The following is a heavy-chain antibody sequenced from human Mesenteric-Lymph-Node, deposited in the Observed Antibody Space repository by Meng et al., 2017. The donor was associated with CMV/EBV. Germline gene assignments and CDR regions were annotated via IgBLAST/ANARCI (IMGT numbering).Heavy chain of an antibody. D-gene: IGHD6-13*01. CDR1: GYSVTTCV. J-gene: IGHJ4*02. V-gene: IGHV5-51*01. Sequence: CNRSGYSVTTCVIGWVRQMPGKGLEWMGIIYPGDSDTRYSPSFQGQVTISADKSISTAYLQWSSLKASDTAMYYCASAAAGTMEFDYWGQGTLVTVSS. CDR3: ASAAAGTMEFDY. CDR2: IYPGDSDT.